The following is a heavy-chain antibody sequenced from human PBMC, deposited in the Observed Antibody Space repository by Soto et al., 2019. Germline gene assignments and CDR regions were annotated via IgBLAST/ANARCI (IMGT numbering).Heavy chain of an antibody. V-gene: IGHV4-59*01. Sequence: ETLSLTCNVSGGSISGYYWSWIRQSPGKGLEYIGYIYYRGSTNYNSSLKSRVTMSVDTSRNQFSLKMNSVTAADTAVYYCARQQLLPFYYALDVWGQGTTVTVSS. CDR1: GGSISGYY. CDR3: ARQQLLPFYYALDV. D-gene: IGHD1-26*01. CDR2: IYYRGST. J-gene: IGHJ6*02.